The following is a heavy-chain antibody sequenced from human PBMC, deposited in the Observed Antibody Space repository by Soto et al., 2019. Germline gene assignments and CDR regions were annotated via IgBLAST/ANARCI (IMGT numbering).Heavy chain of an antibody. V-gene: IGHV3-23*01. CDR3: AKAKYYYGSGSYYWFDP. CDR1: GFTFSSYA. D-gene: IGHD3-10*01. CDR2: ISGSGGST. J-gene: IGHJ5*02. Sequence: EVQLLESGGGLVQPGGSLRLSCAASGFTFSSYAMSWVRQAPGKGLEWVSAISGSGGSTYYADSVKGRFTISRDNSKNPLYLQMNSLRAEDTAVYYCAKAKYYYGSGSYYWFDPWGQGTLVTVSS.